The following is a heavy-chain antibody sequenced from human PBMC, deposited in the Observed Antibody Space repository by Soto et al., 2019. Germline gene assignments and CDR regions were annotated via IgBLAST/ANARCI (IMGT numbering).Heavy chain of an antibody. D-gene: IGHD2-15*01. V-gene: IGHV3-23*01. CDR3: AREDCSGGSCYPTYYYYGMDV. J-gene: IGHJ6*02. Sequence: PGGSLRLSCAASGFTFSSYAMSWVRQAPGKGLEWVSAISGSGGSTYYADSVKGRFTISRDNSKNTLYLQMNSLRAEDTAVYYCAREDCSGGSCYPTYYYYGMDVWGQGTTVTVSS. CDR1: GFTFSSYA. CDR2: ISGSGGST.